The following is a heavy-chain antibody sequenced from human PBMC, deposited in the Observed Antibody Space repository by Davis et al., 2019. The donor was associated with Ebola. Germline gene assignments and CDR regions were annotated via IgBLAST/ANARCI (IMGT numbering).Heavy chain of an antibody. D-gene: IGHD4-11*01. CDR2: ISGHGDIT. J-gene: IGHJ6*02. CDR3: ANAPTTVTTLGMDV. Sequence: GESLKISCAASGFALSSHAMSWVRQAPEKGLEWVSAISGHGDITHYADPVKGRFTISRDNSKNTLYLQMNSLRAEDTAVYYCANAPTTVTTLGMDVWGQGTTVTVSS. CDR1: GFALSSHA. V-gene: IGHV3-23*01.